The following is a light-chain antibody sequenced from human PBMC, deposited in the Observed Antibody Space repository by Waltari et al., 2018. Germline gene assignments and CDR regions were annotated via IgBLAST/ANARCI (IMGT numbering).Light chain of an antibody. CDR1: QNIRNS. V-gene: IGKV3D-15*01. CDR2: LAS. J-gene: IGKJ1*01. Sequence: EIVMTQSPATLSVSPGERATLSCRASQNIRNSLAWYQQKPGQTPRPLATLASTRATGIPARFSGSGSGTQFSLTISSLQHEDFAIYYCQHHSTWPPTFGPGTRV. CDR3: QHHSTWPPT.